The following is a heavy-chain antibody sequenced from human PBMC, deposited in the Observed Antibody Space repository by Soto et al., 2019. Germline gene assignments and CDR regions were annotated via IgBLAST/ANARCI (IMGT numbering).Heavy chain of an antibody. V-gene: IGHV4-39*01. Sequence: QLQLQESGPGLVKPSETLSLTCTVSGGSISSSSYYWGWIRQPPGKGLEWIGSIYYSGSTYYNPSLKSRVTMTLDTSKNQFSLMLRSVTAADAAVYYCARNGFGELDVNFDYWGQGTLVTVSS. CDR3: ARNGFGELDVNFDY. J-gene: IGHJ4*02. D-gene: IGHD3-10*01. CDR2: IYYSGST. CDR1: GGSISSSSYY.